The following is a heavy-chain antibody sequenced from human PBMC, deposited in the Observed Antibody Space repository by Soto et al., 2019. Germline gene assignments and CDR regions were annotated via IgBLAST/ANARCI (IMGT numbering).Heavy chain of an antibody. D-gene: IGHD6-13*01. CDR2: LYFNGGT. Sequence: QVQLQESGPGLVKPSQTLSLTCNVSGGPINSPDYYWTWIRQSPGTGLEWIGYLYFNGGTQYNPSLRTPISMSLDTYKKHFSLKMRSVTGADTAVYYCARGISKYSSWYEPHTWFDAWGQGALVTVSS. J-gene: IGHJ5*02. CDR1: GGPINSPDYY. CDR3: ARGISKYSSWYEPHTWFDA. V-gene: IGHV4-30-4*01.